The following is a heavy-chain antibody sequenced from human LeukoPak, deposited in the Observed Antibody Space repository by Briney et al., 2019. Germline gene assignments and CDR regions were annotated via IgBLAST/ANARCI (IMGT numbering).Heavy chain of an antibody. CDR3: AGDETSYYDFWSGYRTPYYGMDV. J-gene: IGHJ6*02. CDR1: GYTFTSYA. Sequence: ASVKVSCKASGYTFTSYAMHWVRQAPGQRLEWMGWINAGNGNTKYSQKFQGRVTITRDTSASTAYMELSSLRSEDTAVYYCAGDETSYYDFWSGYRTPYYGMDVWGQGTTVTVSS. D-gene: IGHD3-3*01. V-gene: IGHV1-3*01. CDR2: INAGNGNT.